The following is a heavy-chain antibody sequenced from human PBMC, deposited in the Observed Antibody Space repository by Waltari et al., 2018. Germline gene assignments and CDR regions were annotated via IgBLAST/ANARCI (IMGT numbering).Heavy chain of an antibody. CDR2: IRREPYNYAT. CDR1: GFSFSGSS. J-gene: IGHJ4*02. CDR3: SGGEVTGTDF. Sequence: EMQVVESGGGLVQPGGSLKLSCATSGFSFSGSSIPWVRQTSGKGLEWVGRIRREPYNYATAYSASVKGRYTISRDDSKNTAFLQMNSLMTEDTAVYYCSGGEVTGTDFWGQGTLVTVSS. V-gene: IGHV3-73*01. D-gene: IGHD6-19*01.